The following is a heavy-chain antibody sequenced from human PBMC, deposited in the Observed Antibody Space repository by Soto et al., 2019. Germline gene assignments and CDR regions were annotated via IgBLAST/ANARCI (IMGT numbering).Heavy chain of an antibody. CDR2: VITIFGKP. J-gene: IGHJ6*02. CDR3: ARERSYYYAMDV. V-gene: IGHV1-69*06. Sequence: QVQLVQSGAEVKKSGSPVKVSCTASGGTFSSYSINWVRQAPGQGLEWMGGVITIFGKPTYAQKFQGRLTITADKSTSTAYMELTSLRYDDTAVYYCARERSYYYAMDVWGQGTTVTVSS. CDR1: GGTFSSYS.